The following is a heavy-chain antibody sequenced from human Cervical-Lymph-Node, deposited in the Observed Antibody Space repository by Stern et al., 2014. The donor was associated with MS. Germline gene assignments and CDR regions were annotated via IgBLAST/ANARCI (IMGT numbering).Heavy chain of an antibody. D-gene: IGHD2-8*02. V-gene: IGHV4-39*01. CDR2: VNYSGST. CDR1: GDSISSYTHY. Sequence: QVQLQESGPGLVKPSETLSLTCAVSGDSISSYTHYWAWIRQPPGKGLEWIGVVNYSGSTYYNPSLRSPVPISVDTSKNHFSLGLNSGTAADTAVYYCAKHACTGAACPFDLWGQGTLVTVSS. J-gene: IGHJ4*02. CDR3: AKHACTGAACPFDL.